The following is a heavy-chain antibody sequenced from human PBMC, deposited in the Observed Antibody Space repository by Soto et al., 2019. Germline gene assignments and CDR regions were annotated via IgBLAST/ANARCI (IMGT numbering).Heavy chain of an antibody. J-gene: IGHJ4*02. CDR2: IFPLTGTP. CDR1: GCTFSNYP. Sequence: QVQLVQSGAEVKKPGSSVKVSCKASGCTFSNYPINWVRQAPGQGLEWMGSIFPLTGTPDYAQNFQARLTISADKATSTAYTELSSLTSNDKAMYLCARGPLVAFNYVESCGQGNLVTVSS. CDR3: ARGPLVAFNYVES. V-gene: IGHV1-69*08.